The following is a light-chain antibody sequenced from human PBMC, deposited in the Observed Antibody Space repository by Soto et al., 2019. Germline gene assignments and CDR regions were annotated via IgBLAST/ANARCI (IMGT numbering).Light chain of an antibody. V-gene: IGLV1-44*01. CDR3: AAWDASLDDVV. Sequence: QSVLTQPPSSSGTPGQRVTISWSGSDSNIGANTVNWYQQLPGTAPKLLIYNNDQRPSGVPDRFSGSKSTSSASLAVGGLQSEDEADYYCAAWDASLDDVVFGGGTKVTVL. CDR1: DSNIGANT. CDR2: NND. J-gene: IGLJ2*01.